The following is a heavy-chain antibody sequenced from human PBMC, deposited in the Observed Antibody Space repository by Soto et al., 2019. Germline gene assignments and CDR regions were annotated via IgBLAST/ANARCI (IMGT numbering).Heavy chain of an antibody. CDR3: AAPSDYYDSSGYYYVYYYYGMDV. V-gene: IGHV1-58*01. Sequence: QMQLVQSGPEVKKPGTSVKVSCKASGFTFTSSAVQWVRQARGQRLEWIGWIVVGSGNTNYAQKSQERVTITRDMSTSTAYVELSSLRSEDTAVYYCAAPSDYYDSSGYYYVYYYYGMDVWGQGTTVTVSS. CDR1: GFTFTSSA. CDR2: IVVGSGNT. D-gene: IGHD3-22*01. J-gene: IGHJ6*02.